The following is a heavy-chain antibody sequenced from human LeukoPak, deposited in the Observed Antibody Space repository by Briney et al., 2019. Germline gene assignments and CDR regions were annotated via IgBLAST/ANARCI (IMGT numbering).Heavy chain of an antibody. D-gene: IGHD2-21*01. J-gene: IGHJ3*02. Sequence: GGSLRLSCAASEFTFSSYAMHWVRQAPGKGLEWVAVISYDGSNKYYADSVKGRFTISRDNSKNTLYLQMNSLRAEDTAVYYCASGLASGAVSGAFDIRGQGTMVTVSS. CDR1: EFTFSSYA. CDR3: ASGLASGAVSGAFDI. CDR2: ISYDGSNK. V-gene: IGHV3-30*04.